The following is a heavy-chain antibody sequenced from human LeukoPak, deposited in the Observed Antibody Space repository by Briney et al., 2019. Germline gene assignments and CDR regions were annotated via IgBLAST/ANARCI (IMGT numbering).Heavy chain of an antibody. CDR2: INPSGGST. Sequence: ASVTVSCKTSDYTFTSYGITWVRQAPGQGLEWVGIINPSGGSTNYAQKFQGRVTMTRDTSTTTVHMELSSLRSEDTAVYYCARMSTYCGGDCYSGWGQGTLVTVSS. V-gene: IGHV1-46*01. CDR1: DYTFTSYG. D-gene: IGHD2-21*02. CDR3: ARMSTYCGGDCYSG. J-gene: IGHJ4*02.